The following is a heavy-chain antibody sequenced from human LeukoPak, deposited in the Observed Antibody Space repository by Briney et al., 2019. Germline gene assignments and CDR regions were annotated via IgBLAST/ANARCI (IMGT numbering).Heavy chain of an antibody. D-gene: IGHD6-19*01. CDR2: IYSAGNT. CDR1: GFTVSSNY. CDR3: ARGGTPGYSSGRIDY. V-gene: IGHV3-53*04. Sequence: GGSLRLSCVASGFTVSSNYMSWVRQAPGEGLEWVSVIYSAGNTYYADSVKGRFTISRHNSENTLYLHMNSLRVEDTAVYFCARGGTPGYSSGRIDYWGQGTLVTVSS. J-gene: IGHJ4*02.